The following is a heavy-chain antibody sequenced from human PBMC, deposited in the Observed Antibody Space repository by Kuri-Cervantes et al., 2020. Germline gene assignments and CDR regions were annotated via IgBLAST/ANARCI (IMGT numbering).Heavy chain of an antibody. D-gene: IGHD2-15*01. CDR1: GFTVSSNY. Sequence: GGSLRLSCAASGFTVSSNYMGWVRQAPGKGLEWVSVIYSGGSTYYADSVKGRFTISRDNAKNSLYLQMNSLRAEDTAVYYCARDRTSVVDPFDYWGQGNQV. J-gene: IGHJ4*02. V-gene: IGHV3-66*01. CDR2: IYSGGST. CDR3: ARDRTSVVDPFDY.